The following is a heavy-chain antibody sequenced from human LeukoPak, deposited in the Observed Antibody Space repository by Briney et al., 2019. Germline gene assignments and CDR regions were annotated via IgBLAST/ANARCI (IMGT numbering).Heavy chain of an antibody. D-gene: IGHD2-15*01. CDR3: ARLISDDAHYYYYYYMDV. V-gene: IGHV4-39*01. CDR2: IFYSGST. CDR1: SGSISTSNYY. J-gene: IGHJ6*03. Sequence: SETLSLTCTVSSGSISTSNYYWGWVRQPPGKALEWIGNIFYSGSTYYSPSLKSRVTISVDTSKNQFSLKLSSVTAADTAVYYCARLISDDAHYYYYYYMDVWGKGTTVTISS.